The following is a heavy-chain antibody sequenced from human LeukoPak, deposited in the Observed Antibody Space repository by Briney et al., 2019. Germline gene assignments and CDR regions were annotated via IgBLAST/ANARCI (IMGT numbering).Heavy chain of an antibody. J-gene: IGHJ5*02. D-gene: IGHD3-3*01. CDR1: GYTFTSYA. CDR2: INTNTGNP. CDR3: ARDRSITIFGVVFGNWFDP. Sequence: GASVKVSFTASGYTFTSYAMNWVRQAPGQGLEWMGWINTNTGNPTYAQGFTGRFVFSLDTSVSTAYLQISSLKAEDTAVYYCARDRSITIFGVVFGNWFDPWGQGTLVTVSS. V-gene: IGHV7-4-1*02.